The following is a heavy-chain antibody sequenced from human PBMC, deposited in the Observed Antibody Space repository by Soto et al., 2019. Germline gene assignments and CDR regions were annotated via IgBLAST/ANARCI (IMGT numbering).Heavy chain of an antibody. V-gene: IGHV3-23*01. Sequence: GGSLRLSCAASGFTFSNYVMSWVRQAPGEGLEWVSGISGSGASTYYADSVKGRFTISRDNSKNTLYLQMNSLRADDTAVYYCAKRTQVWSFDYWGQGALVTVSS. CDR3: AKRTQVWSFDY. CDR1: GFTFSNYV. CDR2: ISGSGAST. D-gene: IGHD5-18*01. J-gene: IGHJ4*02.